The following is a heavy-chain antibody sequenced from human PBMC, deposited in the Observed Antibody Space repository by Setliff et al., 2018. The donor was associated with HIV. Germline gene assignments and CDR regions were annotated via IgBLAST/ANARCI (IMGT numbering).Heavy chain of an antibody. J-gene: IGHJ4*01. CDR2: IKQDGSDK. D-gene: IGHD2-8*01. CDR3: AREVSATPYYFNY. CDR1: GFTFSGFW. Sequence: GESLRLSCAASGFTFSGFWMSWVRQAPGKGLEWVANIKQDGSDKYYVDSVKGRFTISRDNAKNSLYLQMNGLRAEDTAVYYCAREVSATPYYFNYWGQGTLVTVSS. V-gene: IGHV3-7*05.